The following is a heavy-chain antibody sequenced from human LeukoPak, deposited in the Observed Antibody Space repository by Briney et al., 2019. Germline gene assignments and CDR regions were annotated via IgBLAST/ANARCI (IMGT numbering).Heavy chain of an antibody. D-gene: IGHD6-13*01. CDR2: IYYSGST. CDR1: GGSISSSSYY. CDR3: ARLRSHSSSWYLNYYYYGMDV. Sequence: PSETLSLTCTVSGGSISSSSYYWGWIRQPPGKGLEWIGSIYYSGSTYYNPSLKSRVTISVDTSKNQFSLKLSSVTAADTAVYYCARLRSHSSSWYLNYYYYGMDVWGQGTTVTVSS. V-gene: IGHV4-39*01. J-gene: IGHJ6*02.